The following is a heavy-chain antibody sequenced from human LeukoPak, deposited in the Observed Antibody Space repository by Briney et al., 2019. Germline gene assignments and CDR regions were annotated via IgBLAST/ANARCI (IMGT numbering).Heavy chain of an antibody. V-gene: IGHV4-34*01. Sequence: PSETLSLTCAVYGGSFITYYWSWIRQPPGKGLEWIGEINHSGSTNYNPSLKSRVTISVDMSKNQFSLKLSSVTAADTAVYYCAGDYDSSGYYYSSWGQGTLVTVSS. CDR1: GGSFITYY. CDR2: INHSGST. D-gene: IGHD3-22*01. J-gene: IGHJ5*02. CDR3: AGDYDSSGYYYSS.